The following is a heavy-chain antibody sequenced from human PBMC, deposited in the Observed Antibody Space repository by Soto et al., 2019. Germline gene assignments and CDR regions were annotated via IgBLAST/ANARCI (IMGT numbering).Heavy chain of an antibody. J-gene: IGHJ6*02. CDR3: ARKETRSSNSYGMEV. D-gene: IGHD1-7*01. Sequence: SQSLSLTCAMSWESFSVNMSAFDLGRHSPWRGLEWLGRTYYSSKWYNDYSLSLESLITINPDTSKNQFSLQLNSVTPEDTAVYYCARKETRSSNSYGMEVWGQGHPVTVSS. CDR1: WESFSVNMSA. V-gene: IGHV6-1*01. CDR2: TYYSSKWYN.